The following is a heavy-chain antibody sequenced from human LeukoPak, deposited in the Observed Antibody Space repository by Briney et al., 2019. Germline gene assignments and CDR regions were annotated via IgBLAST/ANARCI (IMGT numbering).Heavy chain of an antibody. Sequence: GGSLRLSCAASGFTFSSYAMSWVRQAPGKGLEWVSYISSSGSTIYYADSVKGRFTISRDNAKNSLYLQMNSLRAEDTAVYYCARYCSSTSCYPLLGYYYGMDVWGQGTTVTVSS. V-gene: IGHV3-48*03. J-gene: IGHJ6*02. CDR1: GFTFSSYA. CDR2: ISSSGSTI. D-gene: IGHD2-2*01. CDR3: ARYCSSTSCYPLLGYYYGMDV.